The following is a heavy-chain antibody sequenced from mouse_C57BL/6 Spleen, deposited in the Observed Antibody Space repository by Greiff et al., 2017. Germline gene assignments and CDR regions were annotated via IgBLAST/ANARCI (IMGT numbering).Heavy chain of an antibody. D-gene: IGHD4-1*01. Sequence: EVQRVESGGGLVKPGGSLKLSCAASGFTFSDYGMHWVRQAPEKGLEWVAYISSGSSTLYYADTVKGRFTISRDNAKNTLFLQMTSLRSEDTAMYYCAKLGDYWGQGTTLTVSS. J-gene: IGHJ2*01. CDR2: ISSGSSTL. CDR1: GFTFSDYG. CDR3: AKLGDY. V-gene: IGHV5-17*01.